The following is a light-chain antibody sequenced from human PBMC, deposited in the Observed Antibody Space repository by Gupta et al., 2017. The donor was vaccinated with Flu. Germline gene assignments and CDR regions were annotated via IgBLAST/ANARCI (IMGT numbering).Light chain of an antibody. V-gene: IGLV3-9*01. J-gene: IGLJ2*01. CDR2: RDN. CDR1: NIGSRN. Sequence: SVALGQTARITCGGDNIGSRNVHWYQLRPGQAPVLVIYRDNKRPSDIPGRFSGSNSGDRATLTISTAEVGDEADYYCQIWDYNTVVFSGGTKLTVV. CDR3: QIWDYNTVV.